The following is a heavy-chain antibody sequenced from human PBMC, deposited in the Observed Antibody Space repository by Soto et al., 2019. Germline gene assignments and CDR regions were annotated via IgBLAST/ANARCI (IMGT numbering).Heavy chain of an antibody. D-gene: IGHD3-3*01. CDR1: GFSLTTSGVG. Sequence: QITLNESGPTVVRPTETLTLTCRFSGFSLTTSGVGVGWISQSPGKAPEWLALIYWDDDKRYSASLKSSLTITKDTSKNQVVLTVSDLDPTDTATYYCAYRVLRTVFGLVTTTAIYFVFWGQGTPVAVSS. CDR3: AYRVLRTVFGLVTTTAIYFVF. CDR2: IYWDDDK. V-gene: IGHV2-5*02. J-gene: IGHJ4*02.